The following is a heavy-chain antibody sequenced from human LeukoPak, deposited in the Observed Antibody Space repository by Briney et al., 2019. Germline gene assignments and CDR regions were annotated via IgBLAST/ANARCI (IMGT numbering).Heavy chain of an antibody. J-gene: IGHJ4*02. D-gene: IGHD6-19*01. CDR3: ARGRVKKYSSGWQYYFDY. CDR1: EYTFTDYY. Sequence: SVKVSCKASEYTFTDYYLHWVRQAPGQGLEWMGGIIPIFGTANYAQKFQGRVTITADESTSTAYMELSSLRSEDTAVYYCARGRVKKYSSGWQYYFDYWGQGTLVTVSS. V-gene: IGHV1-69*13. CDR2: IIPIFGTA.